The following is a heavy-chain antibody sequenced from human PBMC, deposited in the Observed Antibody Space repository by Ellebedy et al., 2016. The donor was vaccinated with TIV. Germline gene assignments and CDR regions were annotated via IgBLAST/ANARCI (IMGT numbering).Heavy chain of an antibody. CDR2: IKQDESEE. CDR1: GFTFSRYW. Sequence: PGGSLRLSCAASGFTFSRYWMSWVRQAPGKGLEWVANIKQDESEENYVDSVKGRFTISRDNAKNSLYLQMNSLRAEDTAVYYCARDGDFWSGYNYWGQGTLVTVSS. D-gene: IGHD3-3*01. V-gene: IGHV3-7*03. CDR3: ARDGDFWSGYNY. J-gene: IGHJ4*02.